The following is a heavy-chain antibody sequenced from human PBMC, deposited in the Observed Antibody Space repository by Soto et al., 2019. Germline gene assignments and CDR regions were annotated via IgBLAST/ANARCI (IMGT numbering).Heavy chain of an antibody. Sequence: SETLSLTCAVSGGSISRSNYWSWVRQPPGMGLEWIGEIYHSGTTHYNPSLKSRVIISVDKSKNQFSLNLNSVTDADTAVYYCARSIYSSVWVPYGLDVWGQGTTVT. CDR3: ARSIYSSVWVPYGLDV. CDR1: GGSISRSNY. J-gene: IGHJ6*02. V-gene: IGHV4-4*02. D-gene: IGHD6-19*01. CDR2: IYHSGTT.